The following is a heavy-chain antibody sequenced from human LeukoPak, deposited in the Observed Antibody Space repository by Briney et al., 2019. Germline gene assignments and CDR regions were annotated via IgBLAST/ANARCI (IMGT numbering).Heavy chain of an antibody. Sequence: GGSLRLSCAASGFTYNNYAMNWVRQAPGKGLEWVSSISGGGETTYYADSAKGRFTISRDNSQNTLYLQMNSLRAEDTAVYYCARDYADYVGYFFFDYWGQGTLVTVSS. J-gene: IGHJ4*02. D-gene: IGHD4-17*01. V-gene: IGHV3-23*01. CDR3: ARDYADYVGYFFFDY. CDR2: ISGGGETT. CDR1: GFTYNNYA.